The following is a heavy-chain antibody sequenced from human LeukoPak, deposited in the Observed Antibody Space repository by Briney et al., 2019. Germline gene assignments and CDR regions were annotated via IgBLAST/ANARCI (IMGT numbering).Heavy chain of an antibody. Sequence: ASVKVSCKASGYTFTSYGICWVRQAPGQGLEWMGWISAYNGKTNYAQKLQGRVTITADKSTSTAYMELSSLRSEDTAVYYCAGPPLKVGARLASDAFDIWGQGTMVTVSS. V-gene: IGHV1-18*01. CDR1: GYTFTSYG. J-gene: IGHJ3*02. CDR2: ISAYNGKT. D-gene: IGHD1-26*01. CDR3: AGPPLKVGARLASDAFDI.